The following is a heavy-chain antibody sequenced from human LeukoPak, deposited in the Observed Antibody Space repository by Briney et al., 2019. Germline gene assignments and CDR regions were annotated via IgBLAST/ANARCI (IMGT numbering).Heavy chain of an antibody. CDR1: GFTYSSYA. V-gene: IGHV3-30-3*01. J-gene: IGHJ4*02. CDR2: ISYDGSNK. Sequence: GGSLRLSCAASGFTYSSYAMHWVRQAPGKELEWVAVISYDGSNKYYADSVKGRFTISRDNSKNTLYLQMNSLRAEDTAVYYCARDCALYDFWSGYYNYWGQGTLVTVSS. D-gene: IGHD3-3*01. CDR3: ARDCALYDFWSGYYNY.